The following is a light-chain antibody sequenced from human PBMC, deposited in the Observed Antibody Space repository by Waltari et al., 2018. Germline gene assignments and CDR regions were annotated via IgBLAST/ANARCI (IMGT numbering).Light chain of an antibody. J-gene: IGKJ5*01. CDR2: AAS. V-gene: IGKV3-20*01. Sequence: EIVLTQSPGTLSLSPGERATLSCRASQSVSSIYLVWYQQKPGQAPRLLIYAASNRATGTPDRFSGSGSGTEFTLTISRPEPEDFAVYYCQLYGRSLGLTFGQGTRLE. CDR1: QSVSSIY. CDR3: QLYGRSLGLT.